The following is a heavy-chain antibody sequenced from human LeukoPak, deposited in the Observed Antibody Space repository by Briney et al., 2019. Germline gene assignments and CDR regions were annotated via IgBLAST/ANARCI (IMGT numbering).Heavy chain of an antibody. CDR3: ARYSSGVDY. Sequence: PSQTLSLTCAVSGGSISSGGYSWSWIRQPPGKGLEWIGYIYHSGSTNYNPSLKSRVTISVDTSKNQFSLKLSSVTAADTAVYYCARYSSGVDYWGQGTLVTVSS. CDR1: GGSISSGGYS. V-gene: IGHV4-30-2*01. CDR2: IYHSGST. J-gene: IGHJ4*02. D-gene: IGHD6-19*01.